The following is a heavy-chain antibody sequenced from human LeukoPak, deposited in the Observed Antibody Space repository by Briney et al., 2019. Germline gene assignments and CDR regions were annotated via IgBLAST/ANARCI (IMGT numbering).Heavy chain of an antibody. CDR1: LDSATIASYC. CDR3: ARDVVVTSSPDAFDI. J-gene: IGHJ3*02. V-gene: IGHV4-31*03. Sequence: SETLSLTCTLSLDSATIASYCSTWTRHHPGKGLECLDYISKSGTTSYNPSLKSRVSISVDTSNNQFSLSLSSVTAADTAVYYCARDVVVTSSPDAFDIWGQGTMVAVSS. CDR2: ISKSGTT. D-gene: IGHD2-21*02.